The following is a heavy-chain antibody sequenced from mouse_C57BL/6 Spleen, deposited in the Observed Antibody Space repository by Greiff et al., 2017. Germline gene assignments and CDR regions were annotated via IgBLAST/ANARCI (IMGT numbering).Heavy chain of an antibody. CDR1: GFNIKDYY. CDR2: IDPEDGET. CDR3: ARWYYGSSDYYAMDY. Sequence: EVMLVESGAELVKPGASVKLSCTASGFNIKDYYMHWVKQRTEQGLEWIGRIDPEDGETKYAPKFQGKATITADTSSNTAYLQLSSLTSEDTAVYYCARWYYGSSDYYAMDYWGQGTSVTVSS. J-gene: IGHJ4*01. V-gene: IGHV14-2*01. D-gene: IGHD1-1*01.